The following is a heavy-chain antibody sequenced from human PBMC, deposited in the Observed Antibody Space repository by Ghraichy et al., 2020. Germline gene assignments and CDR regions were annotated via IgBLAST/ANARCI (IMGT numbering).Heavy chain of an antibody. V-gene: IGHV4-39*01. Sequence: SETPSLTCTVSSGSISSSSHYWGWIRQPPGKGLEWIRSIYYSGSTYYNPSLKSRVSISVDTSKNQFSLKMRYVTAADTAVYYCASSGSSLGEYYFDYWGQGNPVTVS. CDR1: SGSISSSSHY. CDR3: ASSGSSLGEYYFDY. J-gene: IGHJ4*02. D-gene: IGHD1-26*01. CDR2: IYYSGST.